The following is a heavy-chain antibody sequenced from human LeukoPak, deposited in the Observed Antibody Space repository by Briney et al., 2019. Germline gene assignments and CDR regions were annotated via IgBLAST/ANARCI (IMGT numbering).Heavy chain of an antibody. V-gene: IGHV4-39*07. D-gene: IGHD1-20*01. CDR2: IYYSGST. Sequence: SETLSLTCTVSGGSISSSSYYWGWIRQPPGKGLEWIGSIYYSGSTYYNPSLKSRVTISVDTSKNQFSLKLSSVTAADTAVYYCARARHNWNDFPPFLPFDYWGQGTLVTVSS. CDR3: ARARHNWNDFPPFLPFDY. CDR1: GGSISSSSYY. J-gene: IGHJ4*02.